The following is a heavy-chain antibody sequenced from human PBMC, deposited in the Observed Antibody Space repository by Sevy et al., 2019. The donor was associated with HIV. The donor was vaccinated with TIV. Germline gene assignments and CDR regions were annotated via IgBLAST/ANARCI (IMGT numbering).Heavy chain of an antibody. CDR1: GFSFSSYG. CDR3: ARGKSGYGYALNY. J-gene: IGHJ4*02. Sequence: GESLKISCVASGFSFSSYGMHWVRQAPGKGLEGVSVIHSDDTTYHADSVKDRFTISRDNFKNTLYLHMSSLRAEDTAVYYCARGKSGYGYALNYWGQGTLVTVSS. D-gene: IGHD5-18*01. CDR2: IHSDDTT. V-gene: IGHV3-66*01.